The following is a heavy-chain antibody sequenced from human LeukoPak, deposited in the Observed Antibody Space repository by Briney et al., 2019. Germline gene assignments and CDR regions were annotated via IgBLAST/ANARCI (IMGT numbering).Heavy chain of an antibody. CDR3: ARVGDIVVVVAATGRRYGMDV. CDR2: INHSGST. V-gene: IGHV4-34*01. D-gene: IGHD2-15*01. CDR1: GGSFSGYY. Sequence: SETLSLTCAVYGGSFSGYYWSWIRQPPGKGLEWIGEINHSGSTNYNPSLKSRVTISVDTSKNQFSLKLSSVTAADTAVYYCARVGDIVVVVAATGRRYGMDVWGQGTTVTASS. J-gene: IGHJ6*02.